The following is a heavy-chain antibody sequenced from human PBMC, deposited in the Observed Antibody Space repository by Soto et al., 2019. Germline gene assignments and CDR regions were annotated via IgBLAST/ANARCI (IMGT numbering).Heavy chain of an antibody. V-gene: IGHV3-23*01. CDR1: AGTGINYA. CDR2: MSGSSSTT. CDR3: AKNHERELTTVIDF. Sequence: GPRRHSKSTAAGTGINYAMRWSLQTLGGGLEWVSSMSGSSSTTYYADSVRGRFTISRDRSKNTLYLQMSSLRAEDTALYYCAKNHERELTTVIDFWGQGTLVTVSS. D-gene: IGHD1-7*01. J-gene: IGHJ4*02.